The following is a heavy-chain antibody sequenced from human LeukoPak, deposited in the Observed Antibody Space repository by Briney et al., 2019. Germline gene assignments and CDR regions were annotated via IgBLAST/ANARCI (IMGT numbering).Heavy chain of an antibody. V-gene: IGHV3-66*01. CDR3: ARSSFLWFGELSEFDY. CDR2: IYSGGST. J-gene: IGHJ4*02. D-gene: IGHD3-10*01. CDR1: GFTVSSNY. Sequence: GGSLRLSCAASGFTVSSNYMSWVRQAPGKGLEWGSVIYSGGSTYYADSVKGRFTISRDNSKNTLYLQMNSLRDEDTAVYYCARSSFLWFGELSEFDYWGQGTLVTVSS.